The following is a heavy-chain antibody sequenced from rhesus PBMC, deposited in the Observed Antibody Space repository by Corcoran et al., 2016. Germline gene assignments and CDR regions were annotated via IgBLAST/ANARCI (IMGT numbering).Heavy chain of an antibody. Sequence: QVQLQQWGEGLVKPSQTLSLTCAVYGGSLSSNYWTWIRQTPGKGRDWIGRVRSGGSTNDNPSRKSRVTIAIETSKNQFSLKVSAVTAADTAMYYCAREPDAAGTHFDSLGQGVLVTVSS. J-gene: IGHJ4*01. CDR2: VRSGGST. V-gene: IGHV4-160*01. CDR1: GGSLSSNY. D-gene: IGHD5-24*01. CDR3: AREPDAAGTHFDS.